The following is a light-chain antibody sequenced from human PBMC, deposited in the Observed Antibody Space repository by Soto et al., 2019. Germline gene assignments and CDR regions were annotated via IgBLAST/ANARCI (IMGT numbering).Light chain of an antibody. CDR3: QQYGSSRFT. CDR2: GAS. CDR1: QSISSSY. V-gene: IGKV3-20*01. J-gene: IGKJ3*01. Sequence: EIVLTQSPGTLSLCPGERATLSCRASQSISSSYLAWYQQKPGQAPRLLVYGASSRATGIPDRFSGSGSGTDFTLTISRLEPEDFGVYYCQQYGSSRFTFGPGTKVDIK.